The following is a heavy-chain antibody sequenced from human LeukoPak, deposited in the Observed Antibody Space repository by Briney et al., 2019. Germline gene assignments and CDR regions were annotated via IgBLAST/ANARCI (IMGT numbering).Heavy chain of an antibody. CDR2: ISYDGSNK. V-gene: IGHV3-30*18. J-gene: IGHJ4*02. CDR3: ANEWELLGLDY. D-gene: IGHD1-26*01. CDR1: GFTFSSYS. Sequence: GGPLRLSCAASGFTFSSYSMNWVRQAPGKGLEWVAVISYDGSNKYYADSVKGRFTISRDNSKNTLYLQMNSLRAEDTAVYYCANEWELLGLDYWGQGTLVTVSS.